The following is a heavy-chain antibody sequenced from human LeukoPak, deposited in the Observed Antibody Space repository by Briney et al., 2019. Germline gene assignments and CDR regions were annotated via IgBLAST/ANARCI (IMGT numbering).Heavy chain of an antibody. CDR3: ARDRLYSSRNWFDP. J-gene: IGHJ5*02. CDR1: GFTFSSYA. D-gene: IGHD6-13*01. Sequence: GRSLRLSCAASGFTFSSYAMHWVRQAPGKGLEWVAVISYDGSNKYYADSVKGRFTISRDNSKNTLYLRMNSLRAEDTAVYYCARDRLYSSRNWFDPWGQGTLVTVSS. CDR2: ISYDGSNK. V-gene: IGHV3-30-3*01.